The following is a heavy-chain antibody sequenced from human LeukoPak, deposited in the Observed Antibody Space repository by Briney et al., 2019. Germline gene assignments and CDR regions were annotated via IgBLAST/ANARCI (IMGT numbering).Heavy chain of an antibody. CDR1: GFTFSSYG. J-gene: IGHJ4*02. CDR3: ARDLSYYYDSSGYSH. D-gene: IGHD3-22*01. Sequence: GGSLRLSCAASGFTFSSYGMHCVRQAPGKGLEWVAFIRYDGSNKYYADSVKGRFTISRDNSKNTLYLQMNSLRAEDTAVYYCARDLSYYYDSSGYSHWGQGTLVTVSS. CDR2: IRYDGSNK. V-gene: IGHV3-30*02.